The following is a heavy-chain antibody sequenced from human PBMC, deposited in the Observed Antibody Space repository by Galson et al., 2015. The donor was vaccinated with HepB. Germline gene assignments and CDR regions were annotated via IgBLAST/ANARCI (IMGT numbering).Heavy chain of an antibody. V-gene: IGHV3-30*18. CDR1: GFTFSNYG. D-gene: IGHD6-19*01. CDR2: ISYDGSNK. J-gene: IGHJ4*02. Sequence: SLRLSCAASGFTFSNYGMHWVRQAPGKGLEWVALISYDGSNKYYADSVKGRFTISRDNSKNTLYLQMNSLRAEDTALYYCAKDPYLYCALDGTMAGFDYWGQGTLVTVSS. CDR3: AKDPYLYCALDGTMAGFDY.